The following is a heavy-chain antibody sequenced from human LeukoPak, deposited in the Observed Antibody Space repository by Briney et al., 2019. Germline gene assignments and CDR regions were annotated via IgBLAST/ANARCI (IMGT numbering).Heavy chain of an antibody. V-gene: IGHV5-51*01. CDR2: IYPGDSDT. CDR1: GYSFTSYW. CDR3: ARHGGYDYCYYYYMDV. D-gene: IGHD5-12*01. Sequence: GESLKISCKGSGYSFTSYWIGWVRQMPGKGLEWMGIIYPGDSDTRYSPSFQGQVTISADKSISTAYLQWSSLKASDTAMYYCARHGGYDYCYYYYMDVWGKGTTVTVSS. J-gene: IGHJ6*03.